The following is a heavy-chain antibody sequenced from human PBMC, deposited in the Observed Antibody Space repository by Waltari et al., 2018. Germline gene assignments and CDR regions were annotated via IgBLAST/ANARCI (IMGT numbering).Heavy chain of an antibody. Sequence: QVQLVQSGAEVKKPGSSVKVSCKASGGTFSSYAISWVRQAPGQGLEWMGRIIPIVGTANYAQKFQGRVTITADKSTSTAYMELSSLRAEDTAVYYCARDEMSSSYRELADYYYYGMDVWGQGTTVTVSS. CDR3: ARDEMSSSYRELADYYYYGMDV. V-gene: IGHV1-69*08. CDR2: IIPIVGTA. D-gene: IGHD6-13*01. CDR1: GGTFSSYA. J-gene: IGHJ6*02.